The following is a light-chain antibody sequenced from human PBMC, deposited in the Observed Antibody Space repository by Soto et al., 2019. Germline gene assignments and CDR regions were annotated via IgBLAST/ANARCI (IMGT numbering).Light chain of an antibody. J-gene: IGLJ1*01. CDR2: QNN. Sequence: SYELTQPPSVSVSPGQAASITCSGDMLGDKYGCWYQQKPGQSPVLVIYQNNKRPSGIPERFSGSISGNTATLTISGTQAMDEADYFCQAWDSSTASDVFGTGTKLTVL. V-gene: IGLV3-1*01. CDR1: MLGDKY. CDR3: QAWDSSTASDV.